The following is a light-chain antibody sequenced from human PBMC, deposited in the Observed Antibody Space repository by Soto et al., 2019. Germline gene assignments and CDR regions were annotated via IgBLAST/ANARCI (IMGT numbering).Light chain of an antibody. CDR1: NSNIGSHT. CDR3: AAWDGSLQGWV. Sequence: QSVLTQPPSASGTPGQRVTISCSGSNSNIGSHTVNWYQQLPGTAPKLLIYTNNQRPSGVPDQFSDSKSGTSASLAISGLQSEDEADYYCAAWDGSLQGWVFGGGTKVTVL. V-gene: IGLV1-44*01. J-gene: IGLJ3*02. CDR2: TNN.